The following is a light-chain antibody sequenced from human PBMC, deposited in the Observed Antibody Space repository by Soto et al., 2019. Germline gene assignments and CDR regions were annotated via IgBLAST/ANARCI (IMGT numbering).Light chain of an antibody. V-gene: IGLV2-14*01. Sequence: QSALNQPASVSGSPGQSITISCTGTSSDVGGYNYVSWYQQHPGKAPKLMMYDVSNRPSGVSNRFSGYKPGNTASLTISGVQAEDGADYYCSSYTSSSTRVFGTGTQLAVL. J-gene: IGLJ1*01. CDR3: SSYTSSSTRV. CDR1: SSDVGGYNY. CDR2: DVS.